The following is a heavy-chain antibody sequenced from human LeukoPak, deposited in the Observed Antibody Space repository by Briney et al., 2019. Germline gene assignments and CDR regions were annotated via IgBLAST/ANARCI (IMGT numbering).Heavy chain of an antibody. CDR1: GLTFSIYD. Sequence: GGSLRLSCAASGLTFSIYDMNWVRQAPGKGLEWVSGISSTGGATYYADSVRGRFTISRDNSKNIVFAQMNSLRAEDTAVYYCARERDDSSGDSDYWGQGTLVTVSS. V-gene: IGHV3-23*01. D-gene: IGHD3-22*01. J-gene: IGHJ4*02. CDR2: ISSTGGAT. CDR3: ARERDDSSGDSDY.